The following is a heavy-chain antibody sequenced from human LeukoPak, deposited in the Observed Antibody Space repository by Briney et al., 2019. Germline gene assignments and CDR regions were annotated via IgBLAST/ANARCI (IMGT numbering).Heavy chain of an antibody. J-gene: IGHJ4*02. CDR3: ARVGFTTSWSNFDY. CDR1: GYNFPAYF. V-gene: IGHV1-2*06. Sequence: GASVKVSCKAAGYNFPAYFVHWVRQAPGQGLEWMGRINPNGGDTNYAQKFQGRVTMASDTSMSTAYLELSSLISDDTAVYYCARVGFTTSWSNFDYWGQGTLVTVSS. CDR2: INPNGGDT. D-gene: IGHD2-2*01.